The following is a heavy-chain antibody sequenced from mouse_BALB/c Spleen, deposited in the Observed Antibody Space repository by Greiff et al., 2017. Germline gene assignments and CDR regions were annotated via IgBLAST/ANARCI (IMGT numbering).Heavy chain of an antibody. CDR3: ARDYGYDGFAY. Sequence: EVNLVESGGGLVKPGGSLKLSCAASGFTFSSYAMSWVRQTPEKRLEWVASISSGGSTYYPDSVKGRFTISRDNARNILYLQMSSLRSEDTAMYYCARDYGYDGFAYWGQGTLVTVSA. D-gene: IGHD2-2*01. V-gene: IGHV5-6-5*01. CDR2: ISSGGST. J-gene: IGHJ3*01. CDR1: GFTFSSYA.